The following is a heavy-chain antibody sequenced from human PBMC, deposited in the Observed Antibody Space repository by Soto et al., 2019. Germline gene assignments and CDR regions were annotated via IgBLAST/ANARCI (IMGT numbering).Heavy chain of an antibody. Sequence: SETLSLTCAVSGGSISTGGYYWSWIRQHPGKGLEWIGYIYYSGSSSYNLSLKGRLTISVDTSKNQFSLKLSSVTAADTAVYYCASTRDYFDYWGQGILVTVSS. CDR2: IYYSGSS. V-gene: IGHV4-31*11. CDR3: ASTRDYFDY. CDR1: GGSISTGGYY. D-gene: IGHD1-1*01. J-gene: IGHJ4*02.